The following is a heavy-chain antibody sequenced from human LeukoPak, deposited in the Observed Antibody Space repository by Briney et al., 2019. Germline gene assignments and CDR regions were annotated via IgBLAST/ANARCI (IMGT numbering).Heavy chain of an antibody. CDR2: IYSGGST. D-gene: IGHD4-17*01. J-gene: IGHJ3*02. CDR3: ASRLRPGAFDI. V-gene: IGHV3-53*01. CDR1: GFTVSSNY. Sequence: TGGSLRLSCAAPGFTVSSNYMSWVRQAPGKGLEWVSVIYSGGSTYYADSVKGRFTISRDNSKNTLYLQMNSLRAEDTAVYYCASRLRPGAFDIWGQGTMVTVSS.